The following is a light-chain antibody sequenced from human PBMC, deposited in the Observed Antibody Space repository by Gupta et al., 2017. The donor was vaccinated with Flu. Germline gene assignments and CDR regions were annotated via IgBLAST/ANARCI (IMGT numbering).Light chain of an antibody. CDR3: LQDYSYPRT. Sequence: AIQMTQSPSSLSASVGDRVTITCRASQGLRTELGWYQQRPGQAPKLLVYAASRLQIGVPSRFSGSGSGTYFTLTISGLQPEDIATYYCLQDYSYPRTFGQWTKLEIK. CDR1: QGLRTE. J-gene: IGKJ2*01. V-gene: IGKV1-6*02. CDR2: AAS.